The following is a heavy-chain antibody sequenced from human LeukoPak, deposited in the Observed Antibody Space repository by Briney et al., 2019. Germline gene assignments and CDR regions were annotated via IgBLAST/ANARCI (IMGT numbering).Heavy chain of an antibody. CDR1: GFSFSNYW. V-gene: IGHV3-7*04. CDR3: ARGENSAYEYLREDY. Sequence: GRSLRLSCVASGFSFSNYWMSWVRQAPGKGLEGVAIISLDGSDNKYAESVTGRFPISKTNDKHTLLLQMKMQSVEDADVYFCARGENSAYEYLREDYWGQGTLVTVSS. CDR2: ISLDGSDN. D-gene: IGHD5-12*01. J-gene: IGHJ4*02.